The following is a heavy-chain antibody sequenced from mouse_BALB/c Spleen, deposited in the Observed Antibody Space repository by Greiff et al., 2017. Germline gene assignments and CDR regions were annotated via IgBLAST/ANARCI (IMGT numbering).Heavy chain of an antibody. CDR1: GFSLTSYG. V-gene: IGHV2-9*02. Sequence: QVQLKESGPGLVAPSQSLSITCTVSGFSLTSYGVHWVRQPPGKGLEWLGVIWAGGSTNYNSALMSRLSISKDNSKSQVFLKMNSLQTDDTAMYYCARDRVSTMITTGFAYWGQGTLVTVSA. J-gene: IGHJ3*01. D-gene: IGHD2-4*01. CDR2: IWAGGST. CDR3: ARDRVSTMITTGFAY.